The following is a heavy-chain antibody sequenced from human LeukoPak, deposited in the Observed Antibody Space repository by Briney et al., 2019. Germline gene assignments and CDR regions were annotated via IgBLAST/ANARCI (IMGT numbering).Heavy chain of an antibody. CDR1: GYTFTGYY. V-gene: IGHV1-2*06. D-gene: IGHD3-22*01. CDR2: INPNSGGT. CDR3: ASLQGDYDSSGTDY. Sequence: RWASVKVSCKASGYTFTGYYMHWVRQAPGQGLEWMGRINPNSGGTNYAQKFQGRVTMTRDTSISTAYMELSRLRSDDTAVYYCASLQGDYDSSGTDYWGQGTLVTVSS. J-gene: IGHJ4*02.